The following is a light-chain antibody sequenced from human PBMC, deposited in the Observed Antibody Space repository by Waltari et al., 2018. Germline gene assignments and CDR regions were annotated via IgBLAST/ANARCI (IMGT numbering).Light chain of an antibody. CDR1: RTNIGSNY. J-gene: IGLJ3*02. CDR2: TNK. V-gene: IGLV1-47*01. CDR3: ASWDDSLSVLL. Sequence: QSVLTQPPSASGTPGQRVTISCSGSRTNIGSNYVYCYQQLSGMAPKLLIFTNKHRPSGVPDRFSGSKSGTSASLAISGLRSEDEGDYYCASWDDSLSVLLFGGGTKLTVL.